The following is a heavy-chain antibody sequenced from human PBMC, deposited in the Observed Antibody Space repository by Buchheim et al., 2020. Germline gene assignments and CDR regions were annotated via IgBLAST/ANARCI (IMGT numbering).Heavy chain of an antibody. CDR1: GFTFSSYA. Sequence: QVQLVESGGGVVQPGRSLRLSCAASGFTFSSYAMHWVRQAPGKGLEWVAVISYDGSNKYYADSVKGRFTISRDNSKNTLYLQMNSLRAEDTAVYYCARGRNMYSSSFYYYGMDVWGQGTT. CDR2: ISYDGSNK. V-gene: IGHV3-30-3*01. D-gene: IGHD6-6*01. J-gene: IGHJ6*02. CDR3: ARGRNMYSSSFYYYGMDV.